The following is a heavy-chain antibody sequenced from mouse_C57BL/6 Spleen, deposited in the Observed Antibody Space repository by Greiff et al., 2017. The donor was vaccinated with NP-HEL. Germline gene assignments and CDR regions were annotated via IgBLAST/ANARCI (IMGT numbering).Heavy chain of an antibody. J-gene: IGHJ4*01. CDR1: GYTFTSYW. D-gene: IGHD2-1*01. Sequence: VQLQQPGAELVRPGSSVKLSCKASGYTFTSYWMDWVKQRPGQGLEWIGNIYPSDSETNYNQKFKDKATLTVDKSSSTAYMQLSSLTSEDSAVYYCARGGYYGNWGVMDYWGQGTSVTVSS. V-gene: IGHV1-61*01. CDR2: IYPSDSET. CDR3: ARGGYYGNWGVMDY.